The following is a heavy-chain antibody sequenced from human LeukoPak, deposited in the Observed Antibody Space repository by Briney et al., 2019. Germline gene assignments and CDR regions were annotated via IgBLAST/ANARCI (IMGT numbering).Heavy chain of an antibody. CDR2: IYEIEKT. CDR3: ARDNSVRDEAWWFNP. Sequence: PSETLSLTCTVSGDSISSYYLSWIRQPAGKGLEWIGRIYEIEKTNYNPSLKSRVAMSVDTSKNQFSLKLTSVTAADTAVYYCARDNSVRDEAWWFNPWGQGTLVTVSS. D-gene: IGHD5-24*01. J-gene: IGHJ5*02. CDR1: GDSISSYY. V-gene: IGHV4-4*07.